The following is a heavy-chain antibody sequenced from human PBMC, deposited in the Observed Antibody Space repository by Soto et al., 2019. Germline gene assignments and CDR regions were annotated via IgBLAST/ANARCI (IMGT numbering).Heavy chain of an antibody. V-gene: IGHV1-2*02. D-gene: IGHD3-22*01. CDR3: ARGGRNYYDSSGPYYYYYYGMDV. CDR2: INPNSGGT. J-gene: IGHJ6*02. CDR1: GYTFTGYY. Sequence: GASVKVSCKASGYTFTGYYMHWVRQAPGQGLEWMGWINPNSGGTNYAQKFQGRVTMARDTSISTAYMELSRLRSDDTAVYYCARGGRNYYDSSGPYYYYYYGMDVWGQGTTVTVSS.